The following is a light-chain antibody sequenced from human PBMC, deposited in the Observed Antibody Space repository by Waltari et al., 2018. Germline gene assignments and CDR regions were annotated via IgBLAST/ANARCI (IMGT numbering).Light chain of an antibody. CDR3: CSYAGSAISV. J-gene: IGLJ3*02. V-gene: IGLV2-23*02. Sequence: QSALTQTATVSGSPGQSITISCTGTSSDVRTYNLVSWYQQHPGKAPTLIIYDVNKRPSGVSNRFSGSKSGNTASLTISGLQAADEADYYCCSYAGSAISVFGGGTKVTVL. CDR2: DVN. CDR1: SSDVRTYNL.